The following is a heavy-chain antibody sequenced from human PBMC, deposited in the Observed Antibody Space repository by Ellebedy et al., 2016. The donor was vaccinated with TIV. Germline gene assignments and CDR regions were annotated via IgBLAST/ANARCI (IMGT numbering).Heavy chain of an antibody. V-gene: IGHV3-13*01. J-gene: IGHJ2*01. CDR2: FGIGGDA. D-gene: IGHD3-16*01. CDR1: GFIFSNYD. CDR3: ARGARGGENWHFDL. Sequence: PAGSLRLSCDASGFIFSNYDMHWVRQVAAQGLEWVSGFGIGGDAYYRASLRGRFPISREDAKTSLFLQMNSLTVGDTAVYYCARGARGGENWHFDLWGRGTLVAVSS.